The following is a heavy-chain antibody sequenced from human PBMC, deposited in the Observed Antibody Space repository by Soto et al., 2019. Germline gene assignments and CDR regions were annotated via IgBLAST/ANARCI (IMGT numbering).Heavy chain of an antibody. CDR2: IYYSGST. V-gene: IGHV4-59*01. CDR1: GGSISSYY. J-gene: IGHJ6*02. Sequence: SETLSLTCTVFGGSISSYYWSWIRQPPGKGLEWIGYIYYSGSTNYNPSLKSRVTISVDTSKNQFSLKLSSVTAADTAVYYCARDKKSYYYDSSGPRVSYYGMDVWGQGTTVTVPS. D-gene: IGHD3-22*01. CDR3: ARDKKSYYYDSSGPRVSYYGMDV.